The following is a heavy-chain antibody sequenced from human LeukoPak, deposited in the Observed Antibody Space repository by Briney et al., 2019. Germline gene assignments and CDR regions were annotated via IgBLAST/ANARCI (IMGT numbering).Heavy chain of an antibody. Sequence: SETLSLTCTVSGGSISSSSYYWGWIRQPPGKGLEWIGEINHSGSTNYNPSLKSRVTISVDPSKNQFSLKLSSVTAADTAVYYCARISDSYYDSSGYYYWGQGTLVTVSS. CDR1: GGSISSSSYY. CDR3: ARISDSYYDSSGYYY. J-gene: IGHJ4*02. CDR2: INHSGST. V-gene: IGHV4-39*07. D-gene: IGHD3-22*01.